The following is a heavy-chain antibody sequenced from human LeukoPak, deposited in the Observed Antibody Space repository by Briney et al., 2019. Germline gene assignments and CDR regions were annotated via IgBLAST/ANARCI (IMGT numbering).Heavy chain of an antibody. D-gene: IGHD4-17*01. CDR3: ARGASGVYTVTTSWFDP. J-gene: IGHJ5*02. CDR1: GYTFTSCY. V-gene: IGHV1-2*02. Sequence: GASVKVSCKTSGYTFTSCYIHWVRQAPGQGLEYMGWINPNNGVTNYAQKFQGRVTMTRDTSISTAYMELSRLRSDDTAVYYCARGASGVYTVTTSWFDPWGQGTLVTVSS. CDR2: INPNNGVT.